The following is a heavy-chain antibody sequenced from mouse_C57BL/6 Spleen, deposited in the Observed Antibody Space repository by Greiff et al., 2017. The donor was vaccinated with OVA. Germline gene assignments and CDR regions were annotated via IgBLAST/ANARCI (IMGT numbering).Heavy chain of an antibody. D-gene: IGHD1-1*01. J-gene: IGHJ4*01. V-gene: IGHV1-69*01. CDR2: IDPSDSYT. Sequence: VQLQQPGAELVMPGASVKLSCKASGYTFTSYWMHWVKQRPGQGLEWIGEIDPSDSYTNYNQKFKGKSTLTVDKSSSTAYMQLSSLTSEDSAVYYCARIITTVVNGYAMDYWGQGTSVTVSS. CDR1: GYTFTSYW. CDR3: ARIITTVVNGYAMDY.